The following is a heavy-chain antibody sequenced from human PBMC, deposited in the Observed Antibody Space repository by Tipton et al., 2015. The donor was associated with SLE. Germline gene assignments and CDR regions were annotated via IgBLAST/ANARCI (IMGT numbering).Heavy chain of an antibody. CDR2: IYSSGSP. J-gene: IGHJ3*02. Sequence: TLSLTCTVSGGSISGFYWSWIRQPDGKGLGWIGRIYSSGSPNYNPSLKSRVTMSVDTSKNQFSLKLSSVTAADTAVYFCARPIVGVAAFHIWGPGTMVTVSS. D-gene: IGHD1-26*01. CDR1: GGSISGFY. CDR3: ARPIVGVAAFHI. V-gene: IGHV4-4*07.